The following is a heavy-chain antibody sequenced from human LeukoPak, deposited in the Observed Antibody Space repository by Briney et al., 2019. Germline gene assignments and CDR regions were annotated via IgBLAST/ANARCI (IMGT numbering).Heavy chain of an antibody. CDR1: GGSISSSSYY. D-gene: IGHD3-3*01. CDR2: IYYSGST. Sequence: SETLSLTCTGSGGSISSSSYYWGWIRQPPGKGLEWIGSIYYSGSTYYNPSLKSRVTISVDTSKNQLSLKLSSVTAADTAVYYCARRYDFWSGYPPPLDYWGQGTLVTVSS. V-gene: IGHV4-39*01. J-gene: IGHJ4*02. CDR3: ARRYDFWSGYPPPLDY.